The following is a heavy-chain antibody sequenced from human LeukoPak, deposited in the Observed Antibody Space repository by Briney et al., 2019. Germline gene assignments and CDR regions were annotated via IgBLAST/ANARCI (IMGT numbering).Heavy chain of an antibody. D-gene: IGHD1-7*01. V-gene: IGHV4-39*01. CDR2: IYYSGGT. CDR3: ARQGVGKYNWNFLNWFDP. CDR1: GGSISSYY. Sequence: SETLSLTCTVSGGSISSYYWSRIRQPPGKGLEWIGSIYYSGGTYYNPSLKSRVTMSVDTSKNQFSLKLTSVTAADTAVFYCARQGVGKYNWNFLNWFDPWGPGTLVTVSS. J-gene: IGHJ5*02.